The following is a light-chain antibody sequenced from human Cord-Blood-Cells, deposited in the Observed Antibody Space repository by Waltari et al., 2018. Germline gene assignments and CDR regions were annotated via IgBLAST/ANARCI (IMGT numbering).Light chain of an antibody. CDR1: QDISNY. CDR3: QQYDNLPLT. Sequence: TQSASSLSASVGDRVTTTCQASQDISNYLNWYQQKPGKAPKLLIYDASNLETGVPSRFSGSGSGTDFTFTISSLQPEDIATYYCQQYDNLPLTFGGGTKVEIK. CDR2: DAS. V-gene: IGKV1-33*01. J-gene: IGKJ4*01.